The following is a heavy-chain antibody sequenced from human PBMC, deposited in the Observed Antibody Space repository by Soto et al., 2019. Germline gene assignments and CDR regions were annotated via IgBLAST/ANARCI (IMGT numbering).Heavy chain of an antibody. CDR2: ISGSGGST. V-gene: IGHV3-23*01. J-gene: IGHJ6*01. D-gene: IGHD6-13*01. Sequence: GESLKISCAASGFTFSSYAMSWVSQAPGKGLEWVSAISGSGGSTYYADSEKGRFTISRDNSKNTLYLQMNSLRGEDTAVYYCEKDPGSSSPYYYSYAMHVWGQGTTLSVSS. CDR1: GFTFSSYA. CDR3: EKDPGSSSPYYYSYAMHV.